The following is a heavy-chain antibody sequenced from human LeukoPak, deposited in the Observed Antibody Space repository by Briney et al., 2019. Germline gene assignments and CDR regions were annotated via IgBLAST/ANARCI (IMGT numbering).Heavy chain of an antibody. V-gene: IGHV4-59*08. CDR2: ISYSGST. J-gene: IGHJ4*02. CDR1: GASISSYY. CDR3: ARHPELYFFDY. D-gene: IGHD3-10*01. Sequence: SETLSLTCTVSGASISSYYWSWIRQPPGKGLEWIGYISYSGSTNYNPSLKSRVTISADTSKYQVSPTLSSVTAADTAVYYCARHPELYFFDYWGQGTLVTVSS.